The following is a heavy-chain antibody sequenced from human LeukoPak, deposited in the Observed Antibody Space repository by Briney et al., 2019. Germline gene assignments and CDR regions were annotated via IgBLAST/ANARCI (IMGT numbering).Heavy chain of an antibody. V-gene: IGHV3-21*01. J-gene: IGHJ4*02. Sequence: GGSLRLSCAASGFPFISYSMTWARQAPGKGLEWVSSISSSSSYIYYADSVKGRFTISRDNAKNSLYLQMNSLRAEDTAVYYCARRIGPDYWGQGTLVTVSS. D-gene: IGHD2-21*01. CDR1: GFPFISYS. CDR3: ARRIGPDY. CDR2: ISSSSSYI.